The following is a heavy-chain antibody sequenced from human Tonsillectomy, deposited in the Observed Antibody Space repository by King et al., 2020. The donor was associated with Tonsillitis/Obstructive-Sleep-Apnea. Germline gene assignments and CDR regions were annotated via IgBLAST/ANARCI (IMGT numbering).Heavy chain of an antibody. CDR2: IYSGGSR. CDR3: AGSEESPTYFES. CDR1: GFTVSSNY. Sequence: EVQLVESGGGLVQPGGSLRLSCAASGFTVSSNYMTWVRQAPGKGLEWVSIIYSGGSRYYADSVRGRFTISRDTSKNTVYLQMHSLRAEDTAVYYCAGSEESPTYFESWGQGTLVTVSS. J-gene: IGHJ4*02. V-gene: IGHV3-66*01.